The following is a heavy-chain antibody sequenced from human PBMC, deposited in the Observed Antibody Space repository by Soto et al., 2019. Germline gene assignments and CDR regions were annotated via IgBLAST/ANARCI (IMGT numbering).Heavy chain of an antibody. D-gene: IGHD2-2*01. Sequence: GGSLRLSCVASGFTFSNYWMHWVRQAPGKGLEWVSRINTGSSYIYYADSVKGRFTISRDNAKNSLYLQMNSLRDVDTAVYYCAKAGYCSSATCATRYYYMDVWGKGTTVTVSS. CDR1: GFTFSNYW. CDR2: INTGSSYI. V-gene: IGHV3-21*04. CDR3: AKAGYCSSATCATRYYYMDV. J-gene: IGHJ6*03.